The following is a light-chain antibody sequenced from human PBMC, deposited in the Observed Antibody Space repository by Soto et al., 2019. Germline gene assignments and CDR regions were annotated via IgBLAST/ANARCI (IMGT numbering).Light chain of an antibody. V-gene: IGLV1-44*01. CDR1: NSNIGSNT. Sequence: QSVLTQPPSASGTPGQRVTISCSGSNSNIGSNTVNWYQQLPGTAPKLLIYSNNQRPSGVPDRFSGSRSGTSASLDISGLQSEDEADYYCAAWDVSLNGHVVFGGGTKLTVL. J-gene: IGLJ2*01. CDR3: AAWDVSLNGHVV. CDR2: SNN.